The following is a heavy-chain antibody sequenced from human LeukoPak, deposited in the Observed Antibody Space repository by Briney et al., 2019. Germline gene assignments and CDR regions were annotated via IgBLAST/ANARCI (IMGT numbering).Heavy chain of an antibody. CDR1: GGSFSGYY. CDR2: INHSGST. J-gene: IGHJ6*03. CDR3: ARAYSTNYYMDV. D-gene: IGHD6-13*01. V-gene: IGHV4-34*01. Sequence: SETLSLTCAVYGGSFSGYYWSWIRQPPGKGLEWIGEINHSGSTNYNPSLKSRVTISVDTSKNQFSLKLSSVTAADTAVYYCARAYSTNYYMDVWGKGTTVTVSS.